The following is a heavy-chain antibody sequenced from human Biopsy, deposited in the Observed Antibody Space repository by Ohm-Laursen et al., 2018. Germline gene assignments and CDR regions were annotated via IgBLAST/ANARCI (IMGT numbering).Heavy chain of an antibody. J-gene: IGHJ4*02. Sequence: SLRLSCTASGFTFSSSYMSWVRLAPGKGLERVANINQDGSVKNYVDSVKGRFTISRDNAENSVYLQMSSLRSEDTAAYYCARSLWPENYWGQGTLVTVSS. CDR1: GFTFSSSY. CDR2: INQDGSVK. D-gene: IGHD2-21*01. CDR3: ARSLWPENY. V-gene: IGHV3-7*01.